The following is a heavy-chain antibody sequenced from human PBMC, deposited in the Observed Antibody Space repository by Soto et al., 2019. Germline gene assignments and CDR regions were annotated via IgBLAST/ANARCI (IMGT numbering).Heavy chain of an antibody. CDR3: ARHFNSSSPLEAFDP. CDR1: GFGFTSYW. V-gene: IGHV5-51*01. CDR2: IYPGDSDT. Sequence: GESLKISCKGSGFGFTSYWFGWVRQTPGRGLEWMGIIYPGDSDTRYSPFFQGQVTISADKSISTAYLQWSSLKASDTAMYYCARHFNSSSPLEAFDPWGQGTLVTVSS. J-gene: IGHJ5*02. D-gene: IGHD6-13*01.